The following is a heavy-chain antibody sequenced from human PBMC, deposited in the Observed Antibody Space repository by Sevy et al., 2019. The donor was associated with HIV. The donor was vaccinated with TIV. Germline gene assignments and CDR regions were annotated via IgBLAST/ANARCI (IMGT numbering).Heavy chain of an antibody. CDR2: MKEDGSEK. V-gene: IGHV3-7*01. CDR1: GFSFSSYW. Sequence: GGSLRLSCAASGFSFSSYWMSWVRQAPGKGLEWVATMKEDGSEKYYVDSVEGRFTISRDNAKNSLYLQMNSLRAEDTAVYVCVREGLGGYSYSLDCWGQGALVTVSS. D-gene: IGHD5-18*01. J-gene: IGHJ4*02. CDR3: VREGLGGYSYSLDC.